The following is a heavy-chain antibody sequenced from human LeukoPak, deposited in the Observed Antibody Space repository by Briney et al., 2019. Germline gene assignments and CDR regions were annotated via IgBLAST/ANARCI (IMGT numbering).Heavy chain of an antibody. CDR1: GGSFSGYY. CDR3: ARSGVQLWPSGVFDY. D-gene: IGHD5-18*01. J-gene: IGHJ4*02. Sequence: NPSETLSLTCAVYGGSFSGYYWSWIRQPPGKGLEWIGEINHSGSTNYNPSLKSRVTISVDTSKNQFSLKLSSVTAADTAVYYCARSGVQLWPSGVFDYWGQGTLVTVSS. CDR2: INHSGST. V-gene: IGHV4-34*01.